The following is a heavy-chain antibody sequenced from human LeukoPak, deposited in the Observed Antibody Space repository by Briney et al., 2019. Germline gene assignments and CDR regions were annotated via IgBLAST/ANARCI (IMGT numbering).Heavy chain of an antibody. D-gene: IGHD3-10*01. CDR3: ARVIDGSGSGSFDY. Sequence: GASVKVSCKASGYTFTSYGISWVRQAPGQGLEWMGWISAYNGNTNYAQKLQGRVTMTTDTSTSTAYMELRSLRSDDTAVYYCARVIDGSGSGSFDYWGQGTLVTVSS. V-gene: IGHV1-18*01. CDR2: ISAYNGNT. J-gene: IGHJ4*02. CDR1: GYTFTSYG.